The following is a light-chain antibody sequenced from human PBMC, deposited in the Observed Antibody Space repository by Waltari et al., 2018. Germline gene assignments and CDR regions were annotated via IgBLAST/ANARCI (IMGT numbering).Light chain of an antibody. CDR1: SSNIGRNA. CDR3: VAWDDSLNGPV. V-gene: IGLV1-36*01. J-gene: IGLJ3*02. CDR2: YND. Sequence: QSVLTQPPSVSEAPRQRVTISCSGSSSNIGRNAVNWYQQPPGKAPKLLFYYNDRLPPGVPDRFPGSKSGTSGSLAISGLQSEDEANYYCVAWDDSLNGPVFGGGTRVTVL.